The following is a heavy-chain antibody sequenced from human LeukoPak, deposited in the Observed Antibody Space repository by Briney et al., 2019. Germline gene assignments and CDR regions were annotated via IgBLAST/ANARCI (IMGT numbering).Heavy chain of an antibody. D-gene: IGHD4-17*01. CDR3: ARDRYGDYFDY. Sequence: GECLKLSCAASGFTVSTNYMSWVRQAPGKGLEWVSVIYSGGSTDYADSVKGRFTISRDNSKKTLYLQMNSLRAEDTAVYYCARDRYGDYFDYWGQGTRVTV. J-gene: IGHJ4*02. CDR2: IYSGGST. CDR1: GFTVSTNY. V-gene: IGHV3-66*01.